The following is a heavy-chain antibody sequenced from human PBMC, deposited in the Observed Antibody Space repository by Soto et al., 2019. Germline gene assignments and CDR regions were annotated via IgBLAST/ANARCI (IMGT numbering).Heavy chain of an antibody. CDR3: ARSRILEWLLGRYYYYYMDV. CDR2: IKQDGSEK. Sequence: GGSLRLSCAASGFTFSSYWMSWVRQAPGKGLEWVANIKQDGSEKYYVDSVKGRFTISRDNAKNSLYLQMNSLRAEDTAVYYCARSRILEWLLGRYYYYYMDVWGKGTTVTVSS. D-gene: IGHD3-3*01. J-gene: IGHJ6*03. CDR1: GFTFSSYW. V-gene: IGHV3-7*01.